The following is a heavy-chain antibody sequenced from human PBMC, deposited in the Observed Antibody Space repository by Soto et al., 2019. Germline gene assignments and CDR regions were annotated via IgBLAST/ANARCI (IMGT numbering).Heavy chain of an antibody. CDR3: ARRGRTLPHYSYYMDV. J-gene: IGHJ6*03. V-gene: IGHV3-23*01. CDR2: VSNSGSNT. CDR1: GFTFSNYV. Sequence: EVQLLEYGGGLVQPGGSLRLSCAASGFTFSNYVMSWVRQAPGKGLEWVSSVSNSGSNTYYAESVKGRVTISRDKSNNTLYLQMNSLRAEDTALYYCARRGRTLPHYSYYMDVWGKGNTVTVSS.